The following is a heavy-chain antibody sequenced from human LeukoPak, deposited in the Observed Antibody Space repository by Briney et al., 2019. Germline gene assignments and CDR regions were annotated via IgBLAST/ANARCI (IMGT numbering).Heavy chain of an antibody. V-gene: IGHV3-48*03. D-gene: IGHD6-19*01. CDR2: ISSSGSTI. Sequence: PGGSLRLSCAASEFTFSSYEMNWVRQAPGKGLEWVSYISSSGSTIYHADSVKGRFTISRDNAKNSLYLQMNSLRAEDTAVFYCASQRSGWYEGSSGSYYFDYWGQGTLVTVSS. CDR1: EFTFSSYE. CDR3: ASQRSGWYEGSSGSYYFDY. J-gene: IGHJ4*02.